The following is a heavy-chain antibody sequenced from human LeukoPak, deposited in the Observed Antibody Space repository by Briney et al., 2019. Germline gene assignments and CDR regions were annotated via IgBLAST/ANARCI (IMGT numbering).Heavy chain of an antibody. Sequence: PGGSLRLSCAASGFTFRTYAMSWARQAPGKGLEWVSTVSGSGGSTYYADSVKGRFTISRDNSKNTLYLQVNSLRAEDTAIYYCAYLVTASGGYWGQGTLVTVSS. V-gene: IGHV3-23*01. CDR3: AYLVTASGGY. CDR2: VSGSGGST. J-gene: IGHJ4*02. D-gene: IGHD6-13*01. CDR1: GFTFRTYA.